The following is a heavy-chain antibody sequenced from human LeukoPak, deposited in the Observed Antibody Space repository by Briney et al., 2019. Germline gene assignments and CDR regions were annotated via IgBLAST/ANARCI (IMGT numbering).Heavy chain of an antibody. J-gene: IGHJ5*02. CDR2: IYTSGST. Sequence: SETLSLTCTVSGGSISSYYWSWLRQPAGKGLEWIGRIYTSGSTNYNPSLKSQVTMSVDTSKNQFSLKLSSVTAADTAVYYCARDRGGYNWNYRTGGDWFDPWGRGTLVTVSS. D-gene: IGHD1-7*01. V-gene: IGHV4-4*07. CDR3: ARDRGGYNWNYRTGGDWFDP. CDR1: GGSISSYY.